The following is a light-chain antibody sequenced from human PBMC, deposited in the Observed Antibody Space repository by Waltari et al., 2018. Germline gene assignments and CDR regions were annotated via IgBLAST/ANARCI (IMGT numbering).Light chain of an antibody. CDR3: SSYTTSNTLV. J-gene: IGLJ1*01. V-gene: IGLV2-14*03. Sequence: TISCTGTSSDVGGYKYVSWYQQHPGKAPKLMIYDVSNRPSGVSNRFSGSKSGNTASLTISGLQAEDEADYYCSSYTTSNTLVFGTGTNVIVL. CDR2: DVS. CDR1: SSDVGGYKY.